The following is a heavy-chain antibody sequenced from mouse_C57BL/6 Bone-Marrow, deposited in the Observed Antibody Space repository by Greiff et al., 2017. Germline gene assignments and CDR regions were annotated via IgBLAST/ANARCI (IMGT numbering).Heavy chain of an antibody. Sequence: QVQLQQSGAELVRPGTSVTVSCKASGYAFTNYLLEWVKQRPGQGLEWIGVINPGSGGTNYNEKFKGKATLTADKSSSTAYMKLSSLTSEDSAVYFGARGTTVVEDAMDYWGQGTSVTVSS. CDR3: ARGTTVVEDAMDY. V-gene: IGHV1-54*01. CDR2: INPGSGGT. CDR1: GYAFTNYL. D-gene: IGHD1-1*01. J-gene: IGHJ4*01.